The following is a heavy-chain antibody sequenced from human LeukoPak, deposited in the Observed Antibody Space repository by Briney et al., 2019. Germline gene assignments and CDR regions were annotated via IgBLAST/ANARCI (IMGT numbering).Heavy chain of an antibody. CDR1: GFTFSSHA. D-gene: IGHD4-17*01. CDR3: AKDRGGDYIHYFDY. J-gene: IGHJ4*02. Sequence: GGSLRLSCAASGFTFSSHAMSWVRQAPGKGLEWVSAISGSGGSTYYADSVKGRFTISRDNSKNTLYLQMNSLRAEDTALYYCAKDRGGDYIHYFDYWGQGTRVTVSS. CDR2: ISGSGGST. V-gene: IGHV3-23*01.